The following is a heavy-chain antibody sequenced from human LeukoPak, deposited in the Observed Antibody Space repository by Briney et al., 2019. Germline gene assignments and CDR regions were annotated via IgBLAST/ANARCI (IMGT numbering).Heavy chain of an antibody. CDR1: GYTFTGYY. Sequence: ASVKVSCKSSGYTFTGYYMHWVRQAPAPGLGWMGWINPNSGGTNYAQKFQGRVTMTRDTSISTAYMELNRLRSDDTAVYYCARDQVTMTTYYYYYMYVWGKGTTVTVSS. D-gene: IGHD3-22*01. V-gene: IGHV1-2*02. J-gene: IGHJ6*03. CDR3: ARDQVTMTTYYYYYMYV. CDR2: INPNSGGT.